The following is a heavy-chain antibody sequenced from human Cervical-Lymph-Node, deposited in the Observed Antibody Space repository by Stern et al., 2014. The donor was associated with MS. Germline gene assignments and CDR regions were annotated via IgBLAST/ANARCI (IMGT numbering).Heavy chain of an antibody. CDR1: GFIFSDYS. D-gene: IGHD3-16*01. V-gene: IGHV3-21*01. J-gene: IGHJ4*02. Sequence: EVQLEESGGGLVKPGRSLRLSCAASGFIFSDYSMNWVRQAPGKGLEWVSSISSNGTYTSYTDSVKGRFTISRDNAKNSLFLQMNSLRAEDTAVYYCARRGGIYYVDYWGPGTLVTVSS. CDR3: ARRGGIYYVDY. CDR2: ISSNGTYT.